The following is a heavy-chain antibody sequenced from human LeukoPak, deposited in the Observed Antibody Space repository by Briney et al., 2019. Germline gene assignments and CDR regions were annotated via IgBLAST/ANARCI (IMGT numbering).Heavy chain of an antibody. CDR1: GGSISSNTYY. CDR2: IYYSGST. J-gene: IGHJ4*02. CDR3: ARDYQGGYGDKTVDY. V-gene: IGHV4-39*07. Sequence: SETLSLTCTVSGGSISSNTYYWGWIRQPPGTGLEWIGSIYYSGSTYYNPSLKSRVTISVDTSKNQFSLKLSSVTAADTAVYYCARDYQGGYGDKTVDYWGQGTLVTVSS. D-gene: IGHD5-18*01.